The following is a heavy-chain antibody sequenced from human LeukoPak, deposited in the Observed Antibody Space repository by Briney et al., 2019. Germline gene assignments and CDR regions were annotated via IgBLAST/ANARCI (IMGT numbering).Heavy chain of an antibody. CDR1: GFTFSSYW. CDR3: ARYYDFWSGYED. V-gene: IGHV4-34*01. J-gene: IGHJ4*02. CDR2: INHSGST. Sequence: PGGSLRLSCAASGFTFSSYWMSWVRQAPGKGLEWIGEINHSGSTNYNPSLKSRVTISVDTSKNQFSLKLSSVTAADTAVYYCARYYDFWSGYEDWGQGTLVTVSS. D-gene: IGHD3-3*01.